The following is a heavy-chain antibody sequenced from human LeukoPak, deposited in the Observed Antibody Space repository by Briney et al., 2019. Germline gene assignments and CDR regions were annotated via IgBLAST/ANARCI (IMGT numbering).Heavy chain of an antibody. CDR2: IKQDGSEK. J-gene: IGHJ4*02. CDR3: AKSPVVTERIPLLDY. CDR1: GFTFSSYG. V-gene: IGHV3-7*03. D-gene: IGHD2-21*02. Sequence: GGSLRLSCAASGFTFSSYGMHWVRQAPGKGLEWVANIKQDGSEKYYVDSVKGRFTISRDNAKNSLYLQMNSLRAEDTAVYYCAKSPVVTERIPLLDYWGQGTLVTVSS.